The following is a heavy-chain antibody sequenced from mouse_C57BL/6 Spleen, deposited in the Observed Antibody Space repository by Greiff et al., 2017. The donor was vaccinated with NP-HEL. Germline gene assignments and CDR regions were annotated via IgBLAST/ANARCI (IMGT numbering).Heavy chain of an antibody. CDR2: IYPGDGDT. Sequence: QVQLKESGAELVKPGASVKISCKASGYAFSSYWMNWVKQRPGKGLEWIGQIYPGDGDTNYNGKFKGKATLTADKSSSTAYMQLSSLTSEDSAVYFCASSYGRDYAMDYWGQGTSVTVSS. CDR1: GYAFSSYW. CDR3: ASSYGRDYAMDY. V-gene: IGHV1-80*01. J-gene: IGHJ4*01. D-gene: IGHD1-1*01.